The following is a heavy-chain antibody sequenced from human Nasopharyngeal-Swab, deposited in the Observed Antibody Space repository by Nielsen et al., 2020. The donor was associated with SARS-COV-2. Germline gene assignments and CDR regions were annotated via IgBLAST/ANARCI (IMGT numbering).Heavy chain of an antibody. D-gene: IGHD1-26*01. CDR3: ARGPQGGSRRPYYFGY. J-gene: IGHJ4*02. V-gene: IGHV4-34*01. Sequence: WIRQPPGKGLEWIGEINHSGSTNYNPSLKSRVTISVDTSKNQFSLKLSSVTAADTAVYYCARGPQGGSRRPYYFGYWGQGTLVTVSS. CDR2: INHSGST.